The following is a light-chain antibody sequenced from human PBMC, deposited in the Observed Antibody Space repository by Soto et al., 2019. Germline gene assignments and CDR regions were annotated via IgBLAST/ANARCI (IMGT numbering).Light chain of an antibody. Sequence: EIVMTPSPATLSVSPVERATLSCRASQSVSSNLAWYQQKPGQAPRLLIYVASYRATGIPARFSGSGSGTEYTLTISNLQAEDFAVYYCQQFNNWPHTFGQGTRLEIK. CDR2: VAS. CDR3: QQFNNWPHT. CDR1: QSVSSN. J-gene: IGKJ5*01. V-gene: IGKV3-15*01.